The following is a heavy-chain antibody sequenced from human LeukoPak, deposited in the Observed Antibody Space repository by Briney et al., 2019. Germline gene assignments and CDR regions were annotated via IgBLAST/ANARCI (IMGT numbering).Heavy chain of an antibody. V-gene: IGHV3-48*01. Sequence: GGSLRLSCAASAFTFSSYSMNWVRQAPGKGLEGVSYISSSGSTTYYADSVKGRFTISRDNAKNSLYLQMNSLRAEDTAVYYCASYCSTTSCYAVDYWGQGTLVTVSS. CDR1: AFTFSSYS. CDR3: ASYCSTTSCYAVDY. CDR2: ISSSGSTT. J-gene: IGHJ4*02. D-gene: IGHD2-2*01.